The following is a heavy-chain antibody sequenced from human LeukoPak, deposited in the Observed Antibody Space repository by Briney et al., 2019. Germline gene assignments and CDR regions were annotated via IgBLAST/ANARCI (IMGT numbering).Heavy chain of an antibody. D-gene: IGHD3-22*01. CDR2: ISGSGGST. CDR1: GFTFSNFA. V-gene: IGHV3-23*01. Sequence: PGGSLGFSCEPLGFTFSNFAMSWSRQAPGKGLEWVSAISGSGGSTYYVDSLEGRFSISRDNSKNTLSLQMNSLRAEDTAVYFCAKGRSPYYSDTTGYNIDWGQGTLVTVSS. J-gene: IGHJ4*02. CDR3: AKGRSPYYSDTTGYNID.